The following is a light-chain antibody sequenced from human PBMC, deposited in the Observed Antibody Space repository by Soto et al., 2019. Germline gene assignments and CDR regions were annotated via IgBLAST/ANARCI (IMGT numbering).Light chain of an antibody. V-gene: IGKV4-1*01. J-gene: IGKJ1*01. CDR1: QRVLHSSNNKNF. CDR2: WAS. Sequence: DIVMTQSPDSLAVSLGERATINCKSSQRVLHSSNNKNFLVWYQQKPGQSPKLLIYWASTRESGVPDQFSGSGSGTDFTLTISSLQAEDVAVYYCQQPYSSWTFGQGTTVPIK. CDR3: QQPYSSWT.